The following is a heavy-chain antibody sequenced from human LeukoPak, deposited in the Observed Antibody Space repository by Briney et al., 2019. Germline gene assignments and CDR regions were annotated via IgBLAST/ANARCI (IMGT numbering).Heavy chain of an antibody. D-gene: IGHD4-17*01. Sequence: GASVKVSYKASGYTFTGYYMHWVRQAPGQGLEWMGWINPNSGGTNYAQKFQGRVTMTRDTSISTAYMELSRLRSDDTAVYYCATYTVTTIVSQMGFAFDIWGQGTMVTVSS. CDR2: INPNSGGT. V-gene: IGHV1-2*02. CDR3: ATYTVTTIVSQMGFAFDI. CDR1: GYTFTGYY. J-gene: IGHJ3*02.